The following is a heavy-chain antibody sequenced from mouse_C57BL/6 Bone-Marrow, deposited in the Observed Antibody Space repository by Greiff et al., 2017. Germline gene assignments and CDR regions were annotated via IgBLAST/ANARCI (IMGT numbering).Heavy chain of an antibody. CDR1: GYTFTSYG. D-gene: IGHD2-3*01. Sequence: VQLQQSGAELARPGASVKLSCKASGYTFTSYGISWVKQRTGQGLEWIGEIYPRSGNTYYHEKFKGKATLTADKSSSTAYMELRSLTSEDSAVYFCARDDGYPLYYYAMDYWGQGTSVTVSS. V-gene: IGHV1-81*01. J-gene: IGHJ4*01. CDR3: ARDDGYPLYYYAMDY. CDR2: IYPRSGNT.